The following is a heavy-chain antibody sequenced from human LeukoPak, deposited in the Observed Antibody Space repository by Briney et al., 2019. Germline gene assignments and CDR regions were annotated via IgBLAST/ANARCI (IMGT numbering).Heavy chain of an antibody. Sequence: GGSLRLSCAASGFTFSSYGMYWVRQAPGKGLEWVAVISYDGSNKNYPDSVKGRFTISRDNSKNTVDLQMNSLRVEDTAVYYCARDPTSQIPRYSSPRITNWGQGTLVTVSS. CDR3: ARDPTSQIPRYSSPRITN. D-gene: IGHD6-13*01. J-gene: IGHJ4*02. CDR2: ISYDGSNK. V-gene: IGHV3-30*03. CDR1: GFTFSSYG.